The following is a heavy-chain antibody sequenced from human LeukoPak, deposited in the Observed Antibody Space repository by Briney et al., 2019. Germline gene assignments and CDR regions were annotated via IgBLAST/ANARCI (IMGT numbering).Heavy chain of an antibody. Sequence: SETLSLTCTVSRGPINSNTYYWGWIRQSPGKGLEWIASMFYSGKNYYNPSLKSRVTISVDTSNNQLSLKLSSVTAADSAVYYCARQRAFLGEWGFDYWGQGTLVTVSS. CDR3: ARQRAFLGEWGFDY. D-gene: IGHD3-10*01. CDR1: RGPINSNTYY. CDR2: MFYSGKN. J-gene: IGHJ4*02. V-gene: IGHV4-39*01.